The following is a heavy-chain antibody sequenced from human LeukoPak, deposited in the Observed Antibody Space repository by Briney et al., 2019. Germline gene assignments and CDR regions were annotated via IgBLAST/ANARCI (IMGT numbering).Heavy chain of an antibody. J-gene: IGHJ4*02. CDR1: GASFSADC. D-gene: IGHD2-21*02. CDR2: INHGGIT. CDR3: ARTRWVTGRPEEY. V-gene: IGHV4-34*01. Sequence: PSETLSLTCTVYGASFSADCWSWIRQPPGKGLEWIGEINHGGITNYNPSLKSRVTISLDTSKNQFSLRLNSVIAADTAVYYCARTRWVTGRPEEYWGQGTLVTVSS.